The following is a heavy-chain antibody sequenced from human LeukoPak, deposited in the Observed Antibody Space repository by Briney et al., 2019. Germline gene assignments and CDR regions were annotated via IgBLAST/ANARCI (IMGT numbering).Heavy chain of an antibody. V-gene: IGHV4-39*01. J-gene: IGHJ4*02. CDR1: TFSSYW. D-gene: IGHD2-15*01. CDR2: IYYSGST. CDR3: ARHLVVVAATSFDY. Sequence: TFSSYWMTWVRQAPGKGLEWIGSIYYSGSTYYNPSLKSRVTISVDTSKNQFSLKLSSVTAADTAVYYCARHLVVVAATSFDYWGQGTLVTVSS.